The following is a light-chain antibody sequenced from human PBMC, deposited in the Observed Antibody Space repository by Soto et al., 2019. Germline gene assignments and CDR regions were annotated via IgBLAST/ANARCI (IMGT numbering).Light chain of an antibody. CDR1: QSISSY. Sequence: DIQMTQSPSSLSASVGDRVTITCRASQSISSYLNWYQQKPGKATKLLIYAASSLQSGVPSKISGSGFGTEFTLTISSLQPDDFATYYCQQYNSYSWTFGQGPKVDIK. CDR3: QQYNSYSWT. CDR2: AAS. V-gene: IGKV1-39*01. J-gene: IGKJ1*01.